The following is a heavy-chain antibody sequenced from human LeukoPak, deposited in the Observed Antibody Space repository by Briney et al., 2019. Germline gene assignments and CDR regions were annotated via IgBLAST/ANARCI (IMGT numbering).Heavy chain of an antibody. CDR2: IDPSDSNT. CDR1: GYSFTSYW. D-gene: IGHD6-6*01. J-gene: IGHJ4*02. CDR3: ARPDGSSSRSFDY. Sequence: GESLKISCKGSGYSFTSYWISWVRQMPGKGLEWMGRIDPSDSNTNYSPSFQGHVTISADKSISTAYLQWSSLQASDTAMYYCARPDGSSSRSFDYWGQGTLVTVSS. V-gene: IGHV5-10-1*01.